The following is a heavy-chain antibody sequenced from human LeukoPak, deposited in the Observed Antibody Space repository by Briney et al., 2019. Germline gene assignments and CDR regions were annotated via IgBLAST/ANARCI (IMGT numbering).Heavy chain of an antibody. CDR2: ISAYNGNT. J-gene: IGHJ6*02. CDR1: GYTFTSYG. D-gene: IGHD2-2*02. Sequence: ASVEVSCKASGYTFTSYGISWVRQAPGQGLEWMGWISAYNGNTNYAQKLQGRVTMTTDTSTSTAYMELRSLRSDDTAVYYCARIYCSSTSCYIGAYYYYGMDVWGQGTTVTVSS. V-gene: IGHV1-18*01. CDR3: ARIYCSSTSCYIGAYYYYGMDV.